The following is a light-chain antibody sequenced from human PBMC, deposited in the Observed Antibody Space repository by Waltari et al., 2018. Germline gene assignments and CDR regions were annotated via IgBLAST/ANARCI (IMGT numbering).Light chain of an antibody. CDR3: QQGNDFPLT. V-gene: IGKV4-1*01. CDR1: QSVLHSSNNKNY. CDR2: WAS. J-gene: IGKJ4*01. Sequence: DIQMTQSPDSLAVSLGERATINCKSSQSVLHSSNNKNYLAWNQQKPGQPPKLVIYWASTRESGVPDRFSGSGSGTDFTLTISSLQPEDFSTYYCQQGNDFPLTFGGGTKVEMK.